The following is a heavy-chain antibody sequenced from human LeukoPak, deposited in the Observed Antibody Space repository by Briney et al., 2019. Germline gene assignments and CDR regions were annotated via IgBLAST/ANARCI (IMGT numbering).Heavy chain of an antibody. V-gene: IGHV3-74*01. CDR1: GFSFSIDW. J-gene: IGHJ4*02. CDR3: VRDLGGRSGH. CDR2: INEDGSTT. Sequence: GGSLILSCAAFGFSFSIDWMRWVRQPAGKGLVWDSRINEDGSTTNYADSVKGRSTIFRDNAKITLYLQMNSLRAEDTAVYYCVRDLGGRSGHWGQGTLVTVSS. D-gene: IGHD1-26*01.